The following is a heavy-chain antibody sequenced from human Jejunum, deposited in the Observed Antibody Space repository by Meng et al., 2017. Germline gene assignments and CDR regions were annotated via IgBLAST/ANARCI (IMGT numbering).Heavy chain of an antibody. J-gene: IGHJ5*02. V-gene: IGHV4-4*02. D-gene: IGHD3-10*01. CDR2: IDNRGSA. Sequence: VQLQEARPGLVKPSRTLLLTCAVSADSSSGNKWWSWVRRPPGQGLDWLGQIDNRGSASYNPSLKSRVTMSVDKSKNQMSLELTSVTAADTAVYFCATHFGFSFDPWGQGTLVTVSS. CDR3: ATHFGFSFDP. CDR1: ADSSSGNKW.